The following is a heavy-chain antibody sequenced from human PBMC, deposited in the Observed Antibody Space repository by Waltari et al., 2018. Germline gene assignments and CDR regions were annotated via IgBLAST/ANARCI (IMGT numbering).Heavy chain of an antibody. D-gene: IGHD1-1*01. Sequence: EVQLVEAGGGLVQPGGSLRLSCTASGFTFSSYAMSWVRQAPGKGLEWVSAISGSGGSTYYADSVKGRFTISRDNSKNTLYLQMNSLRAEDTAVYYCRSPLDDGSFFDIWGQGTMVTVSS. CDR1: GFTFSSYA. V-gene: IGHV3-23*04. CDR2: ISGSGGST. CDR3: RSPLDDGSFFDI. J-gene: IGHJ3*02.